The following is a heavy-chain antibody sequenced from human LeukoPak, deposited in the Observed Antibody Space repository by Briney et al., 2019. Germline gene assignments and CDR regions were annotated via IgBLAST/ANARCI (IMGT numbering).Heavy chain of an antibody. CDR1: GFTFSSYG. J-gene: IGHJ4*02. CDR3: AKGRTTVTTGSDY. CDR2: IRYDGSNK. V-gene: IGHV3-30*02. D-gene: IGHD4-17*01. Sequence: PGGSLRLSCAASGFTFSSYGMHWVRQAPGKGLEWVAFIRYDGSNKYYADSVKGRFTISRDNSKNTLYLQMNSLRAEGTAVYYCAKGRTTVTTGSDYWGQGTLVTVSS.